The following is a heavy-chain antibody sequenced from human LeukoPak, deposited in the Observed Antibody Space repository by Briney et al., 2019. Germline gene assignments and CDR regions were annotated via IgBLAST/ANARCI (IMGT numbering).Heavy chain of an antibody. J-gene: IGHJ6*03. Sequence: GGSLRLSCAASGFTFSSYWMSWVRQAPGKGLEWVANIKQDGSEKYYVDSVKGRFTISRDNAKNSLYLQMNSLRAEDKAVSICARDLVQLGLNYYYYYYVDVWGKGTTVTISS. CDR2: IKQDGSEK. CDR1: GFTFSSYW. D-gene: IGHD6-13*01. V-gene: IGHV3-7*01. CDR3: ARDLVQLGLNYYYYYYVDV.